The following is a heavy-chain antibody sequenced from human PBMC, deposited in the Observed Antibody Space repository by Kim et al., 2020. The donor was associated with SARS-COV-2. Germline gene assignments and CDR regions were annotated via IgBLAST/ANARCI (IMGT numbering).Heavy chain of an antibody. D-gene: IGHD3-22*01. V-gene: IGHV1-18*01. Sequence: ASVKVSCKASGYTFTSYGISWVRQAPGQGLEWMGWISAYNGNTNYAQKLQGRATMTTDTSTSTAYMELRSLGSDDTAGYYCASSGLSTSFPQYCYDSSGYSDYWGQGTLVTVSS. J-gene: IGHJ4*02. CDR3: ASSGLSTSFPQYCYDSSGYSDY. CDR1: GYTFTSYG. CDR2: ISAYNGNT.